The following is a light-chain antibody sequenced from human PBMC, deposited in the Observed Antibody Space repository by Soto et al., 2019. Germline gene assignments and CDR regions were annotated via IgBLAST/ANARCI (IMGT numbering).Light chain of an antibody. V-gene: IGLV2-14*03. CDR2: DVS. J-gene: IGLJ2*01. CDR1: ASDVGGYNF. Sequence: QSALTQPASVSGSPGQSITVSCTGAASDVGGYNFVSWYQPHPGKAPKLLIYDVSHRPSGVSDRFSGSKSDNVASLTISGLQAEDEAEYFCSSDVTRSPVVFGGGTKLTVL. CDR3: SSDVTRSPVV.